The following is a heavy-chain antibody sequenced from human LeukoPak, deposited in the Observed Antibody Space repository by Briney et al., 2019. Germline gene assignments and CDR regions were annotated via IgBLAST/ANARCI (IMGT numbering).Heavy chain of an antibody. V-gene: IGHV2-5*02. Sequence: SGPTLVKPTQTLTLTFTFSGFSLSTSGVAVGWIRQPPGKALEGLTLFYWDDDKRYSPSLKSRLTITKDTSKNQVVLTMTNMDPVDTATYYCAHSRLLVVAGTAPYFDYWGQGTLVTVSS. CDR2: FYWDDDK. CDR1: GFSLSTSGVA. D-gene: IGHD6-19*01. CDR3: AHSRLLVVAGTAPYFDY. J-gene: IGHJ4*02.